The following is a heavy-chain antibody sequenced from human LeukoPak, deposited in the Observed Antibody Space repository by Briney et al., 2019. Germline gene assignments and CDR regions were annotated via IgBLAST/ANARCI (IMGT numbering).Heavy chain of an antibody. Sequence: PSETLSLTCTVSGGPVSSGSYYWSWIRQPPGKGLEWIGYIYYSGSTNYNPPLKSRVTISVDTSKDQFSLKLSSVTAADTAVYYCARSSLERRTFFDYWGQGTLVTVSS. D-gene: IGHD1-1*01. CDR2: IYYSGST. CDR3: ARSSLERRTFFDY. V-gene: IGHV4-61*01. CDR1: GGPVSSGSYY. J-gene: IGHJ4*02.